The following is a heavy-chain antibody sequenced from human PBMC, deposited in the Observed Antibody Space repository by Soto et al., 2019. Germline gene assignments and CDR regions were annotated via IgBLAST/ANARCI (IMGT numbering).Heavy chain of an antibody. Sequence: EVQLLESGGGLVQPGGSLRLSCVVSGFTFTNYAMTWVRQAPGKGLEWVSAIDGSGGDTFYADSVKGRFTMSRDNSKNTLYLQMNSLSAEDTAVYHCAKGIGSGRYDWFDPWGQGTLVTVSS. D-gene: IGHD6-19*01. CDR1: GFTFTNYA. V-gene: IGHV3-23*01. J-gene: IGHJ5*02. CDR3: AKGIGSGRYDWFDP. CDR2: IDGSGGDT.